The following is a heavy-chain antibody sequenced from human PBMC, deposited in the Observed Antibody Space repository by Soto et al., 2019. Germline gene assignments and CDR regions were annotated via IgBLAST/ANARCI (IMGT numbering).Heavy chain of an antibody. D-gene: IGHD6-13*01. Sequence: QITLNQSGASLVEPTQTVTLPCTFSRFSLLTDGVCVGWIRQPTGRALERHALVCWTDDKRYSPSLQNALTITTDTSKNHVVLTMPNVYPVDTAPYFCAHHRGVAGDETSEVSAFDLWGQGTLVNVS. J-gene: IGHJ3*01. CDR1: RFSLLTDGVC. CDR3: AHHRGVAGDETSEVSAFDL. CDR2: VCWTDDK. V-gene: IGHV2-5*01.